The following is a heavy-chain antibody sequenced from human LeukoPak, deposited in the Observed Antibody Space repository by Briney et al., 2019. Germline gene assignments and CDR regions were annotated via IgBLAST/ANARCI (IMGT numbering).Heavy chain of an antibody. CDR2: IYYSGST. CDR1: GGSISSGDYY. V-gene: IGHV4-30-4*08. D-gene: IGHD6-13*01. J-gene: IGHJ3*02. CDR3: ARDSPIAAAGTGTRAFDI. Sequence: SQTLSLTCTVSGGSISSGDYYWSWIRQPPGKGLEWIGYIYYSGSTYYNPSLKSRVTISVDTSKNQFSLKLSSVTAADTAVYYRARDSPIAAAGTGTRAFDIWGQGTMVTVSS.